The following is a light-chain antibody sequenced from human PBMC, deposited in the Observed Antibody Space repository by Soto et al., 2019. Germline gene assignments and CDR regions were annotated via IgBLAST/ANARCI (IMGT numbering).Light chain of an antibody. CDR3: QQYGNAPPST. CDR1: QSVSNSY. CDR2: GAS. J-gene: IGKJ1*01. V-gene: IGKV3-20*01. Sequence: EIVLTQSPGTLSLSPGERATLSCRASQSVSNSYLAWYQQIPGQAPRLLIYGASNRSTGIPDRFSGSGSGTDFTLTISRLEPEDSAVYYCQQYGNAPPSTFGQGTKVE.